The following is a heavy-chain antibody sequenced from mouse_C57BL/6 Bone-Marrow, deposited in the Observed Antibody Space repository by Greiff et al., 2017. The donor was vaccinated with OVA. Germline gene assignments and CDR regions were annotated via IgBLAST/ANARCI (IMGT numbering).Heavy chain of an antibody. CDR3: ARRGLRRDWYFDV. D-gene: IGHD2-4*01. V-gene: IGHV5-15*01. CDR1: GFTFSDYG. Sequence: EVQLQESGGGLVQPGGSLKLSCAASGFTFSDYGMAWVRQAPRKGPEWVAFISNLAYSIYYADTVTGRFTISRENAKNTLYLEMSSLRSEDTAMYYCARRGLRRDWYFDVWGTGTTVTVSS. CDR2: ISNLAYSI. J-gene: IGHJ1*03.